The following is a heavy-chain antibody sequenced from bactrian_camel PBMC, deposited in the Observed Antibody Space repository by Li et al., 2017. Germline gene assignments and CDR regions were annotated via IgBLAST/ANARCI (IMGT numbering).Heavy chain of an antibody. V-gene: IGHV3S40*01. J-gene: IGHJ4*01. CDR1: GDTIGRYC. Sequence: DVQLVESGGGSVQVGGSLGLSCVASGDTIGRYCMGWFRQAPGKGLEWVAAIKSSGDSTYYADSVKGRFTISRDNAKNTLYLQLNSLKTEDTAMYYCAAAFPPRRVVKLWRDYEYNYWGQGTQVTVS. D-gene: IGHD2*01. CDR3: AAAFPPRRVVKLWRDYEYNY. CDR2: IKSSGDST.